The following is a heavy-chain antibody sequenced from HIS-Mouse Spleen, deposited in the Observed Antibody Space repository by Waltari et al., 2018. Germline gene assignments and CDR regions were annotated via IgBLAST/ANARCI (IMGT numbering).Heavy chain of an antibody. CDR3: ARGHDYSNYFDY. CDR2: MNPNSGNT. CDR1: GYTFPSYD. Sequence: QVQLVQSGAEVKTPGASVKVSCKASGYTFPSYDITWVRPATGQGLEWMGWMNPNSGNTGYAQKFQGRVTMTRNTSISTAYMELSSLRSEDTAVYYCARGHDYSNYFDYWGQGTLVTVSS. J-gene: IGHJ4*02. D-gene: IGHD4-4*01. V-gene: IGHV1-8*01.